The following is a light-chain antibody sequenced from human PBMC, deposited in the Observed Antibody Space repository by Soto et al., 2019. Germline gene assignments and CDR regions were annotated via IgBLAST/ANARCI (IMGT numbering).Light chain of an antibody. Sequence: DIQMTQSPSSLSASVGDRVTITCRASQSISSYLNWYQQKPGKAPKLLFYAASSLQSGVPSRFSGSGSGTDFTLTISSLQPEDFATYYCQQSYSTPLTFGGGXKV. CDR1: QSISSY. CDR3: QQSYSTPLT. J-gene: IGKJ4*01. V-gene: IGKV1-39*01. CDR2: AAS.